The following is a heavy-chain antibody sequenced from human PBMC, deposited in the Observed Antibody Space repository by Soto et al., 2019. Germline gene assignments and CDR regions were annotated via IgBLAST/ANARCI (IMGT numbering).Heavy chain of an antibody. J-gene: IGHJ6*02. CDR2: IIPIFGTA. Sequence: QVQLVQSGAEVKKPGSSVKVSCKASGGTFSSYAISWVRQAPGQGLEWMGGIIPIFGTANYAQKFQGRVTITADKYTSTVYMELSSLRSEDTAVYYCARDSPYDFWSGYYPHYYYYGMDVWGQGTTVTVSS. CDR1: GGTFSSYA. CDR3: ARDSPYDFWSGYYPHYYYYGMDV. V-gene: IGHV1-69*06. D-gene: IGHD3-3*01.